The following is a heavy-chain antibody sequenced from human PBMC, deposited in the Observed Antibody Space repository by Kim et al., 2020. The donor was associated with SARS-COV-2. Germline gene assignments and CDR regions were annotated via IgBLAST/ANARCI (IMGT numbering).Heavy chain of an antibody. V-gene: IGHV3-33*08. CDR3: ARDPLVDSSGYYKRQLIHYFDY. J-gene: IGHJ4*02. D-gene: IGHD3-22*01. CDR2: IWYDGSNK. CDR1: GFTFSSYG. Sequence: GGSLRLSCAASGFTFSSYGMHWVRQAPGKGLEWVAVIWYDGSNKYYADSVKGRFTISRDNSKNTLYLQMNSLRAEDTAVYYCARDPLVDSSGYYKRQLIHYFDYWGQGTLVTVSS.